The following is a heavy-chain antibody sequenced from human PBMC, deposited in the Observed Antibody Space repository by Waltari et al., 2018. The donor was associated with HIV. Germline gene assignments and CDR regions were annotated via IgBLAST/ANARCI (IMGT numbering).Heavy chain of an antibody. CDR1: GYTFNNYA. J-gene: IGHJ4*02. CDR2: MNTNTGDP. Sequence: QVQLVQSGSQLKKPGASLKISCKASGYTFNNYALHWVRQAPGQGLEWMGWMNTNTGDPPYAQGFTGRFVFSLDTSMSTTYLQINTLKPEDSAVYDCARSPAFWGQGTLVIVSS. CDR3: ARSPAF. V-gene: IGHV7-4-1*02.